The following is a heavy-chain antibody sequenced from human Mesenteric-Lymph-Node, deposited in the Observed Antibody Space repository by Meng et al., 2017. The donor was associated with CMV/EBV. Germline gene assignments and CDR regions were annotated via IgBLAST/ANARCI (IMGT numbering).Heavy chain of an antibody. Sequence: SCKGSGYSFSDYWIVWVRQIPGRGLEWMGIIYLGDSDTRYSPSFRGQVSISADKSINTAYLQWSSLKASDTAMYYCARPASGFTFDYWGQGTLVTVSS. CDR2: IYLGDSDT. J-gene: IGHJ4*02. D-gene: IGHD6-25*01. CDR3: ARPASGFTFDY. V-gene: IGHV5-51*01. CDR1: GYSFSDYW.